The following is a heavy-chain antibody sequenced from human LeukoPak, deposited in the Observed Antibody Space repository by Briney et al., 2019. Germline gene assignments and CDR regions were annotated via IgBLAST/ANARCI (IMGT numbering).Heavy chain of an antibody. CDR2: IIPIFGTA. CDR3: ATGGRPSYYYYGMDV. D-gene: IGHD1-14*01. J-gene: IGHJ6*02. V-gene: IGHV1-69*13. CDR1: GGTFSSYA. Sequence: GASVKVSCKASGGTFSSYAISWVRQAPEQGLEWMGGIIPIFGTANYAQKFQGRVTITADESTSTAYMELSSLRSEDTAVYYCATGGRPSYYYYGMDVWGQGTTVTVSS.